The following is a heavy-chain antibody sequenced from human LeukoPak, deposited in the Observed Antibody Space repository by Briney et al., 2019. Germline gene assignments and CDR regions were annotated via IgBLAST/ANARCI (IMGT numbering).Heavy chain of an antibody. D-gene: IGHD2-15*01. CDR1: GYTFTGYY. Sequence: ASVKVSCKASGYTFTGYYMHWVRQAPRQGLEWMGWINPNSGGTNYARNFQDRVTMTADTSTTTAYMELKSLRSDDTAVYYCARTPEKQIDYWGQGTLVTVSS. J-gene: IGHJ4*02. CDR2: INPNSGGT. V-gene: IGHV1-2*02. CDR3: ARTPEKQIDY.